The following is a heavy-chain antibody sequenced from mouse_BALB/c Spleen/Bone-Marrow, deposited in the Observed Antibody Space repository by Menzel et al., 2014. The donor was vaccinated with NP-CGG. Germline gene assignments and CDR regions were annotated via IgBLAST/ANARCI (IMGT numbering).Heavy chain of an antibody. Sequence: EVQLQQSGAELVKPGASVKLSCTASGFNIKDTYMHWVKQRPEQGLEWIGRIDPANGNTKYDPKFQGKATITADTSSNTACLQLSSLSSDDSAVYYCASYRYAWYFDVWGAGTTVTVSS. CDR2: IDPANGNT. CDR3: ASYRYAWYFDV. J-gene: IGHJ1*01. V-gene: IGHV14-3*02. CDR1: GFNIKDTY. D-gene: IGHD2-14*01.